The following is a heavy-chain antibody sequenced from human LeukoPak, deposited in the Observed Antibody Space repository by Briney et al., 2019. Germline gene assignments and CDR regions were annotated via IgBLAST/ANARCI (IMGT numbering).Heavy chain of an antibody. Sequence: ASVKVCCKASGYTFTSYYMHWVRQAPGQGLEWMRIINPSGGSTSYAQKFQGRVTMTRDTSTSTVYMELSSLRSEDTAVYYCARTGSHNYDILTGYPHWGQGTLVTVSS. D-gene: IGHD3-9*01. CDR3: ARTGSHNYDILTGYPH. CDR2: INPSGGST. J-gene: IGHJ4*02. V-gene: IGHV1-46*01. CDR1: GYTFTSYY.